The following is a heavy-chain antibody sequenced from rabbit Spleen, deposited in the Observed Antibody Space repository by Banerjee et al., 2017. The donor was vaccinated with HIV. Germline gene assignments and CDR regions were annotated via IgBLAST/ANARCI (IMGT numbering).Heavy chain of an antibody. CDR2: IDPVSGIT. V-gene: IGHV1S7*01. CDR1: GFTISSYY. J-gene: IGHJ6*01. CDR3: ARDGATGSYFSL. D-gene: IGHD8-1*01. Sequence: QVQESGGGLAQIGGSLKLSCKASGFTISSYYMTWVCQPPGKGLEWIGYIDPVSGITYYANWVNGRCSNSRDKAQNTVFLQKTSLTPADTATYFSARDGATGSYFSLWGPGTLFTIS.